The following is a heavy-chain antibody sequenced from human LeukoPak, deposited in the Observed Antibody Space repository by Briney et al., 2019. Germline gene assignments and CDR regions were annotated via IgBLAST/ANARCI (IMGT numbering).Heavy chain of an antibody. J-gene: IGHJ6*03. Sequence: SETLSLTCTVSGGSISSSSYYWSWIRQPPGKGLEWIGYLDYSGSTHYNPSLRGRVTISVDTPKNQFSLKLSSVTAADTAVYYCARVDYGSGSLHYYYHYMDVWGKGTTVTISS. CDR2: LDYSGST. V-gene: IGHV4-61*05. CDR3: ARVDYGSGSLHYYYHYMDV. CDR1: GGSISSSSYY. D-gene: IGHD3-10*01.